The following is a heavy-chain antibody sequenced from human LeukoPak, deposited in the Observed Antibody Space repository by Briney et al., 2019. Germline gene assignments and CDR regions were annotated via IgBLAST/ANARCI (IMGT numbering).Heavy chain of an antibody. CDR3: ARVGCSSTSCYTLYYFDY. CDR2: INPNSGGT. CDR1: GYTFTRYY. V-gene: IGHV1-2*02. J-gene: IGHJ4*02. D-gene: IGHD2-2*02. Sequence: ASVKVSCKASGYTFTRYYMHWVRQAPGQGLEWMGWINPNSGGTNYAQKFQGRVTMTRDTSISTAYMELSRLRSDDTAVYYCARVGCSSTSCYTLYYFDYWGQGTLVTVSS.